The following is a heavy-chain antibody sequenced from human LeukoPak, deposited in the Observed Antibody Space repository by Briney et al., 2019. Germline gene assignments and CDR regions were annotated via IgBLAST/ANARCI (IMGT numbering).Heavy chain of an antibody. CDR3: AKASWVSSTDAVR. D-gene: IGHD3-16*01. J-gene: IGHJ4*02. CDR1: GLSFSSFA. V-gene: IGHV3-23*01. CDR2: IRGNDET. Sequence: GGSLRLSCAASGLSFSSFAMSWVRQGPARGLEWVSSIRGNDETFYADSVKGRFTLSSDSSRNTVYFQLNNLRVEDTAIYYCAKASWVSSTDAVRWGQGTLVTVSS.